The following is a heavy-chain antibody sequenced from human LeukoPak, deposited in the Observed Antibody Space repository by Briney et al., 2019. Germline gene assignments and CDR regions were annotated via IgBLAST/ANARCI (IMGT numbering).Heavy chain of an antibody. D-gene: IGHD3-3*01. V-gene: IGHV3-30*04. J-gene: IGHJ3*02. CDR3: AREGVVPKDAFDI. CDR2: ISHDGSNK. Sequence: PGGSLRLSCAASGFTFSSYAMHWVRQAPGKGLEWVAVISHDGSNKYYADSVKGRFTISRDNSKNTLYLQMNSLRAEDAAVYYCAREGVVPKDAFDIWGQGTMVTVSS. CDR1: GFTFSSYA.